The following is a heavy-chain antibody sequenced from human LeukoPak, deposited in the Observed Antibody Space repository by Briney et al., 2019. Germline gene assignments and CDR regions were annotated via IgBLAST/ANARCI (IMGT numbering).Heavy chain of an antibody. Sequence: PGGTLRLSCAASGFTFSSYGMSWVRQAPGKGLEWVSAISGSGGSTYYADSVKGRFTISRDNSKNTLYLQMNSLRAEDTAVYYCAKELKSVWFGEFDYWGQGTLVTVSS. CDR1: GFTFSSYG. CDR2: ISGSGGST. CDR3: AKELKSVWFGEFDY. J-gene: IGHJ4*02. V-gene: IGHV3-23*01. D-gene: IGHD3-10*01.